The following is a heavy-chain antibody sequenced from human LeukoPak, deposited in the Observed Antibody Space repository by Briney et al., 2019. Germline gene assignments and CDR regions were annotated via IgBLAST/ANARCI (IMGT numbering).Heavy chain of an antibody. J-gene: IGHJ3*02. CDR1: GFTVSSNY. CDR2: IYSGGST. V-gene: IGHV3-66*01. Sequence: GGSLRLSCAASGFTVSSNYMSWVRQAPGKGLEWVSVIYSGGSTYYADSVKGRFTISRDNSKNTLYLQMNSLRAEDTAVYYCATRNYYDSSGYPDAFDIWGQGTMVTVSS. D-gene: IGHD3-22*01. CDR3: ATRNYYDSSGYPDAFDI.